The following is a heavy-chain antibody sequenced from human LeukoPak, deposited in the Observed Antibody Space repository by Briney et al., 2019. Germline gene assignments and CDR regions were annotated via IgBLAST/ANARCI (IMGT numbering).Heavy chain of an antibody. Sequence: ASVKVSCKASGYTFTSYDINWVRQATGQGLEWMGWMNPNSGNTGYAQKFQGRVTITRNTTISTAYMELSSLRSEDTAVYYCARGYIAAAAAYAFDIWGQGTMVTVSS. CDR3: ARGYIAAAAAYAFDI. J-gene: IGHJ3*02. D-gene: IGHD6-13*01. CDR1: GYTFTSYD. V-gene: IGHV1-8*03. CDR2: MNPNSGNT.